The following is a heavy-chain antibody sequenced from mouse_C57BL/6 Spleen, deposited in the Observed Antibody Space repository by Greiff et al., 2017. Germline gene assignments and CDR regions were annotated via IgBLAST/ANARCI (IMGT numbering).Heavy chain of an antibody. J-gene: IGHJ1*03. CDR2: IWRGGST. V-gene: IGHV2-5*01. CDR1: GFSLTSYG. Sequence: VQLQQSGPGLVQPSPSLSITCTVSGFSLTSYGVHWVRQSPGKGLEWLGVIWRGGSTDYNAAFLSRLSIHKDNSKSQVFFKMNSLQADDTAIYYCAIYYDYDYWYLDVWGTGTTVTVS. CDR3: AIYYDYDYWYLDV. D-gene: IGHD2-4*01.